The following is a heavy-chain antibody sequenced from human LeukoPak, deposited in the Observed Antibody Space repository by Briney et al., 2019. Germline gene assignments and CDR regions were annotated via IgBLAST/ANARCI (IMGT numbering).Heavy chain of an antibody. Sequence: GGSLRLSCAASGFTFSSYAMSWVRQAPGKGLEWVSAISGSGGSTYYADSVKGRFTISRDNSKNTLYLQMNSLRAEDTAVYYCARVRRSGGTCYFDYWGQGTLVTVSS. V-gene: IGHV3-23*01. D-gene: IGHD2-15*01. CDR3: ARVRRSGGTCYFDY. CDR2: ISGSGGST. J-gene: IGHJ4*02. CDR1: GFTFSSYA.